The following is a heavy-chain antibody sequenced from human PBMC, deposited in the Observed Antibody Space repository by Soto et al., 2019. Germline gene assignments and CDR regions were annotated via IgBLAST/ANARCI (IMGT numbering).Heavy chain of an antibody. V-gene: IGHV2-70*11. D-gene: IGHD5-18*01. J-gene: IGHJ6*03. Sequence: SGPTLVNPTQTLTLTCTFSGFSLSTSGMCVSWIRQPPGKALEWLARIDWDDDKYYSTSLKTRLTISKDTSKNQVVLTMTNMDPVDTATYYCARSSIQLWSAAPLDSYYMDVWGKGTTVTVSS. CDR3: ARSSIQLWSAAPLDSYYMDV. CDR1: GFSLSTSGMC. CDR2: IDWDDDK.